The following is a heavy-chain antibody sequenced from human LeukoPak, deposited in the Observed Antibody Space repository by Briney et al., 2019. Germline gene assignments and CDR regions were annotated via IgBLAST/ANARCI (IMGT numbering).Heavy chain of an antibody. CDR3: ARDQGSFDY. Sequence: GGSLRLSCAASGFTFSSYWMHWIRQAPGKGLVWVSRIHSDGIGTSYADSVRGRFTISRDNAKNTVYLQMNSVRAEDTAAYYCARDQGSFDYWGQGTLVTVSS. J-gene: IGHJ4*02. V-gene: IGHV3-74*01. CDR2: IHSDGIGT. CDR1: GFTFSSYW.